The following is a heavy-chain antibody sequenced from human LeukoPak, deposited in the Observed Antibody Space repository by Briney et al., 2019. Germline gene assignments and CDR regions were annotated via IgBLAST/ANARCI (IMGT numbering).Heavy chain of an antibody. Sequence: GGSLRLSCAASGFTFSSYEMNWVRQAPGKGLEWVSYISSSGSTIYYADSVKGRFTISRDNSKNTLYLQMNSLRAEDTAVYYCAKSCSSTSCYQTIDYWGQGTLVTVSS. D-gene: IGHD2-2*01. CDR1: GFTFSSYE. J-gene: IGHJ4*02. V-gene: IGHV3-48*03. CDR2: ISSSGSTI. CDR3: AKSCSSTSCYQTIDY.